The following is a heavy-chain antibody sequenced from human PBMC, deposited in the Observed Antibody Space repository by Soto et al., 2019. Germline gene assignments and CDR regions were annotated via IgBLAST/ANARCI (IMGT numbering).Heavy chain of an antibody. D-gene: IGHD6-13*01. J-gene: IGHJ6*02. V-gene: IGHV5-10-1*01. CDR3: ARRIAAAGGYYYYAFDV. CDR1: GYRFDTEL. CDR2: IDPSDFKT. Sequence: GAARNLSCTASGYRFDTELINWVRQTPGKGLEWMGRIDPSDFKTKYSPSLEGHITISVDKSINTAYLQWSSLRTSDTAMYYCARRIAAAGGYYYYAFDVWGQGTAVT.